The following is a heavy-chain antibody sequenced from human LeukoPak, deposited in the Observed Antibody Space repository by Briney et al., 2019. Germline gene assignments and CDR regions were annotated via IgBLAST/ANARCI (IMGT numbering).Heavy chain of an antibody. CDR3: ARGPHYPDSSGYSPSYSYAMDV. Sequence: TSETLSLTCTVSGGSISSYYWSWIRQPPGKGLEWIGYIYYSGSTNYNPSLRSRVTISVDTSKNQFSLDLRSVTAADTAVYYCARGPHYPDSSGYSPSYSYAMDVWGQGTTVTVSS. J-gene: IGHJ6*02. CDR1: GGSISSYY. D-gene: IGHD3-22*01. V-gene: IGHV4-59*01. CDR2: IYYSGST.